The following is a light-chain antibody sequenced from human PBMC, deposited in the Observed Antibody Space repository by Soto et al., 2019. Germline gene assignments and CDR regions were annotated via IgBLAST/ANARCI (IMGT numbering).Light chain of an antibody. Sequence: DIQMTQSPLSLSASVGARVSITCQASQDIRTSLSWFQHKPGRAPKLLIYGASYLETGVPSRFRECGSGTDLTFTITSLQPEDIATYYCQHYNNLPPFTFGPGTIVDIK. V-gene: IGKV1-33*01. CDR3: QHYNNLPPFT. J-gene: IGKJ3*01. CDR2: GAS. CDR1: QDIRTS.